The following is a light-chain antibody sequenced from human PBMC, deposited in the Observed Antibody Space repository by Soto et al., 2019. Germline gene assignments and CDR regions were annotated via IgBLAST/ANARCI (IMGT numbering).Light chain of an antibody. J-gene: IGKJ2*01. CDR3: QQYNNWPAYT. CDR2: DTS. V-gene: IGKV3-15*01. CDR1: QSVSSN. Sequence: EIVMTQSPATLSLSPGERATLSCRASQSVSSNLAWYQQKPGQAPRLLICDTSTRATGIPARVSGSGSGTEFTLSISSLQSEDFALYYCQQYNNWPAYTFGQGTKLEIK.